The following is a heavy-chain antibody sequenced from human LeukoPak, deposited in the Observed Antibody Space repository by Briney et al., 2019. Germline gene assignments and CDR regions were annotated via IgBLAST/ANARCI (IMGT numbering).Heavy chain of an antibody. Sequence: GGSLRLSCAASGFIFSDYYMSWIRQAPGKGLEWVSYISSSGSTMYYTDSVKGRFTISRDNAKDSLYLQMNSLRAEDTAVYYCARESYHDFWSGYYSGIAPPHHTNWFDPWGQGTLVTVSS. CDR2: ISSSGSTM. V-gene: IGHV3-11*01. D-gene: IGHD3-3*01. CDR3: ARESYHDFWSGYYSGIAPPHHTNWFDP. J-gene: IGHJ5*02. CDR1: GFIFSDYY.